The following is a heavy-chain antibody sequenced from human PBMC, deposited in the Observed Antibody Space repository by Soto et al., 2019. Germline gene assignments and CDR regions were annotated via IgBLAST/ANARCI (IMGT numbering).Heavy chain of an antibody. CDR2: IKDDGSDI. J-gene: IGHJ1*01. D-gene: IGHD3-16*01. Sequence: GGSLRLSCAASGFIFSNYWISWVRQAPGKGLEWVAHIKDDGSDIHYVDSVKDRFTISRDNAKSSLILQMNSLRTEDTAVYYCATTLTTSAEYFQHWGQGTPVPVSS. V-gene: IGHV3-7*01. CDR3: ATTLTTSAEYFQH. CDR1: GFIFSNYW.